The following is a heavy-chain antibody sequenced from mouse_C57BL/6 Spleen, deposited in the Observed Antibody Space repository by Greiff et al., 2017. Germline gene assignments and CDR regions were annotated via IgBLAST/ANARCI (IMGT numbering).Heavy chain of an antibody. D-gene: IGHD2-3*01. CDR1: GYSITSGSY. Sequence: VQLKESGPGLVKPSQSLSLTCSVTGYSITSGSYWNWIRQFPGNKLEWMGYISYDGSNNYNQSLKNRISITRDTSKNQFFLKLNSVTTEDTATYYCASLYDGYYVLDYWGQGTTLTVSS. J-gene: IGHJ2*01. CDR2: ISYDGSN. CDR3: ASLYDGYYVLDY. V-gene: IGHV3-6*01.